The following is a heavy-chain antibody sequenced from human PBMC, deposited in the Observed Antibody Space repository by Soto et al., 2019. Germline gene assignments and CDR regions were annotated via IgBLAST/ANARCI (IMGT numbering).Heavy chain of an antibody. CDR1: GFTFSRDG. D-gene: IGHD5-12*01. CDR3: AKERAPTTAFDY. Sequence: PGGSLRLSCAASGFTFSRDGMSWVRQAPGKGLEWVSLITDNGRSTYYADSVKGRFTISRDNTKNTLFLQMNSLRAEDTAVYYCAKERAPTTAFDYWGQGALVTVSA. V-gene: IGHV3-23*01. J-gene: IGHJ4*02. CDR2: ITDNGRST.